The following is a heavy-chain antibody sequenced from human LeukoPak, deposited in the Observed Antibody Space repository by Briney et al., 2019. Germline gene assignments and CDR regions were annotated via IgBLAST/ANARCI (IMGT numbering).Heavy chain of an antibody. J-gene: IGHJ4*02. V-gene: IGHV1-46*01. CDR3: ARDLGSSWYLGIDY. Sequence: ASVKVSCKASGYTFTDFYIHWVRQAPGQGLEWMGIINPSGGNTSYAQKFQGRVTMTRDTSISTAYMELSRLRSDDTAVYYCARDLGSSWYLGIDYWGQGTLVTVSS. D-gene: IGHD6-13*01. CDR2: INPSGGNT. CDR1: GYTFTDFY.